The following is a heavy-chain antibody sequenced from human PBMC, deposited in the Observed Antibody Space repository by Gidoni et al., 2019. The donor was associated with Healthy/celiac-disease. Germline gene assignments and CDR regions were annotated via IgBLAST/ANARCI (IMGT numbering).Heavy chain of an antibody. J-gene: IGHJ4*02. CDR3: ARDSGGGYSGFLDY. D-gene: IGHD5-12*01. CDR2: IWYDGSNK. CDR1: GFTFSSYG. V-gene: IGHV3-33*01. Sequence: QVQLVESGGGVVQPGRSLRLSCAASGFTFSSYGTHWVRQAPGKGLEWVAVIWYDGSNKYYADSVKGRFTISRDNSKNTLYLQMNSLRAEDTAVYYCARDSGGGYSGFLDYWGQGTLVTVSS.